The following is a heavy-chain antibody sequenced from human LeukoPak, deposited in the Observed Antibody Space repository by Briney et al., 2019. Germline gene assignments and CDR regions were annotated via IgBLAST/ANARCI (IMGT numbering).Heavy chain of an antibody. V-gene: IGHV3-23*01. CDR1: GFTFCSYA. J-gene: IGHJ4*02. Sequence: GESLRLSCAASGFTFCSYAMSWVRQPPGKGLEWVAAISGSGGSTYYADSAKGRFTISRDNSKNTLYLQMNSLRAEDTAVYYCAKDQLGSGSSIFDYWGQGTLVTVSS. CDR2: ISGSGGST. CDR3: AKDQLGSGSSIFDY. D-gene: IGHD3-10*01.